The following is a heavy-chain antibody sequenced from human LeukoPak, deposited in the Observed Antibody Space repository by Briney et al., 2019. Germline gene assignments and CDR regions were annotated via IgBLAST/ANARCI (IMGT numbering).Heavy chain of an antibody. D-gene: IGHD5-12*01. CDR3: ARGGGYSGYDTETFDY. V-gene: IGHV4-30-2*01. CDR1: GGSIGSGGYS. Sequence: SEPLSLTCAVSGGSIGSGGYSWSWIRQPPGKGLEWIGYIYHSGSTYYNPSLKSRVTISVDRSKNQFSLKLSSVTAADTAVYYCARGGGYSGYDTETFDYWGQGTLVTVSS. J-gene: IGHJ4*02. CDR2: IYHSGST.